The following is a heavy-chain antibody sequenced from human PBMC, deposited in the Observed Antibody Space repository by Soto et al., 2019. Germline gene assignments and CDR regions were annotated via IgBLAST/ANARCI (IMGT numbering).Heavy chain of an antibody. D-gene: IGHD6-13*01. Sequence: GASVKVSCKASGFTFTSSAMQWVRQARGQRLEWIGWIVVGCGNTNYAQKFQERVTITRDMSTSTAYMELSSLRSEDTAVYYCAAVKIAAAGTRNFDYWGQGTLVTVSS. J-gene: IGHJ4*02. CDR1: GFTFTSSA. CDR2: IVVGCGNT. CDR3: AAVKIAAAGTRNFDY. V-gene: IGHV1-58*02.